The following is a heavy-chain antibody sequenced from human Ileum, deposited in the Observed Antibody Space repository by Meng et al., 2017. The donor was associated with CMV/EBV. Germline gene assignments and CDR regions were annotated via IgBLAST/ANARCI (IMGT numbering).Heavy chain of an antibody. CDR1: GFTFSSYA. CDR3: AKDYITRGWAFWNY. V-gene: IGHV3-23*03. Sequence: ASGFTFSSYAMSWVRQAPGKRLEWVSVIYSGSNSTYCADSVKSRFTISRDNSKNTLYLQMNSLRAEDTAVYYCAKDYITRGWAFWNYWGQGTLVTVSS. D-gene: IGHD6-19*01. CDR2: IYSGSNST. J-gene: IGHJ4*02.